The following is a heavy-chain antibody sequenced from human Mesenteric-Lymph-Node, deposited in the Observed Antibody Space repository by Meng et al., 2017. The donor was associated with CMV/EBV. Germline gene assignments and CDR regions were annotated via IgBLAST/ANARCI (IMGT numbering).Heavy chain of an antibody. Sequence: GSLRLSCTVSGDSISNSHWNWIRQPPGKGLEWIGYVSYSGSTNYNPSRKTRVTISVDTSKNQFSLRLTSVTAADTAVYYCARESADIVGYHGFDYWGQGTLVTVSS. V-gene: IGHV4-59*01. J-gene: IGHJ4*02. CDR1: GDSISNSH. CDR3: ARESADIVGYHGFDY. CDR2: VSYSGST. D-gene: IGHD2-15*01.